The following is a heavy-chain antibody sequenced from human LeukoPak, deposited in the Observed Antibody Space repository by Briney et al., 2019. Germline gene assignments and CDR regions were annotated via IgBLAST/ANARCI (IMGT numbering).Heavy chain of an antibody. CDR3: ARDSVPMVRGVPTHWFDP. Sequence: GGSLRLSCAASGFTFDDYGMSWVRQAPGKGLEWVSGINWNGGSTGYADSVKGRFTISRDNAKNSLYLQMNSRRAEDTALYYCARDSVPMVRGVPTHWFDPWGQGTLVTVSS. CDR2: INWNGGST. D-gene: IGHD3-10*01. V-gene: IGHV3-20*04. CDR1: GFTFDDYG. J-gene: IGHJ5*02.